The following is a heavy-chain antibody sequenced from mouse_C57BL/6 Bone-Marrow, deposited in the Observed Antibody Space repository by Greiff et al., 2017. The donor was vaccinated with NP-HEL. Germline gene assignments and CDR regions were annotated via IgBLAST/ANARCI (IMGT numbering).Heavy chain of an antibody. CDR1: GFNIKDDY. J-gene: IGHJ3*01. CDR3: TTRPAWFAY. Sequence: VHVKQSGAELVRPGASVKLSCTASGFNIKDDYMHWVKQRPEQGLEWIGWIDPENGDTEYASKFQGKATITADTSSNTAYLQLSSLTSEDTAVYYCTTRPAWFAYWGQGTLVTVSA. CDR2: IDPENGDT. V-gene: IGHV14-4*01.